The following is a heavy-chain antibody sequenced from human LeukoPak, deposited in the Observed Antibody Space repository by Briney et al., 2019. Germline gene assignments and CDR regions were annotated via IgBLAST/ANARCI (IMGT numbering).Heavy chain of an antibody. D-gene: IGHD4-23*01. CDR3: ARPTYLNSAGLYYYYYGMDV. CDR1: GYTFTSYG. CDR2: IIPIFGTA. V-gene: IGHV1-69*13. Sequence: SVRVSCKASGYTFTSYGTSWVRQAPGQGLEWMGGIIPIFGTANYAQKFQGRVTITADESTSTAYMELSSLRSEDTAVYYCARPTYLNSAGLYYYYYGMDVWGQGTTVTVSS. J-gene: IGHJ6*02.